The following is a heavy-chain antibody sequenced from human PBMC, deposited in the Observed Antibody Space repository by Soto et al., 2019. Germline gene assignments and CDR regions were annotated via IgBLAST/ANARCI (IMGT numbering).Heavy chain of an antibody. CDR2: IIPIFCTA. V-gene: IGHV1-69*01. D-gene: IGHD1-26*01. J-gene: IGHJ4*02. Sequence: QVHLAQSGAEVKKPGSSVKVSCKASGGTFSSYTISWVRQAPGQVLEWMGVIIPIFCTANYAQKFQGRVTITADESTSTDYMELSSLRSEDTAVYYCARDLVNNGSYTLLYYFAYWGQGTLVTVSS. CDR3: ARDLVNNGSYTLLYYFAY. CDR1: GGTFSSYT.